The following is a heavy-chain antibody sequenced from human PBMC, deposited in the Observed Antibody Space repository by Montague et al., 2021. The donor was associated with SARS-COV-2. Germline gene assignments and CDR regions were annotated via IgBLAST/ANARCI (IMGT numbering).Heavy chain of an antibody. D-gene: IGHD3-3*01. CDR2: IYWDGDQ. J-gene: IGHJ3*01. Sequence: PALGKPTQTLTLTCVFSGFSLTTDGVGVAWVRLPPGKALEWLALIYWDGDQRYSPSLKTRLTIAKDTSKNRVVLTMTNLDPVDTATYYCARRYDFYRAEAFDVWGQGTMLTASS. CDR3: ARRYDFYRAEAFDV. CDR1: GFSLTTDGVG. V-gene: IGHV2-5*02.